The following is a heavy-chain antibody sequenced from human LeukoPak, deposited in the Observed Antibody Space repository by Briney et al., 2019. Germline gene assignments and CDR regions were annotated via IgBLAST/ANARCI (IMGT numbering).Heavy chain of an antibody. CDR3: ARQAAGNPVDY. D-gene: IGHD6-13*01. V-gene: IGHV1-2*02. Sequence: SVKVSCKASGYTFTDYYVHWVRQAPGQGFEWMGWIIPNSGGTDSAQKFKGRVTMTRDTSNSTAYMELTRLRSDDTAIYYCARQAAGNPVDYWGQGTLVTVSS. CDR2: IIPNSGGT. J-gene: IGHJ4*02. CDR1: GYTFTDYY.